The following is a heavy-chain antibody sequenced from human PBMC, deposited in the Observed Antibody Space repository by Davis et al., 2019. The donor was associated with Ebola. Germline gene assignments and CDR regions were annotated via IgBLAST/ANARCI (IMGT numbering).Heavy chain of an antibody. Sequence: SQTLSLTCAVSGGSITNYYWNWIRQSPGKGLEYIGYIFYTGSTNYNPSLKSRVSMSVDTSKNQFSLKLTSVTAADTAVYYCASGQLWLQGLDYWGQGTLVTVSS. J-gene: IGHJ4*02. CDR1: GGSITNYY. CDR2: IFYTGST. D-gene: IGHD5-18*01. CDR3: ASGQLWLQGLDY. V-gene: IGHV4-59*01.